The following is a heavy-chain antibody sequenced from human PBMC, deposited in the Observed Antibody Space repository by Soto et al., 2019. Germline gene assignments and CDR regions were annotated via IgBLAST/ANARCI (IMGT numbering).Heavy chain of an antibody. V-gene: IGHV2-5*02. Sequence: QITLKESGPTLVKPTQTLTLTCTFSGFSLSTSGVGVGWIRQPPGKALEWLALIYWDDNKRYSPSLKTRLTITTDTSKNQVVLTMTTMDPVDRATYYCAHREVLTDLDCWGQGTLVTVSS. CDR2: IYWDDNK. CDR3: AHREVLTDLDC. D-gene: IGHD3-9*01. CDR1: GFSLSTSGVG. J-gene: IGHJ4*02.